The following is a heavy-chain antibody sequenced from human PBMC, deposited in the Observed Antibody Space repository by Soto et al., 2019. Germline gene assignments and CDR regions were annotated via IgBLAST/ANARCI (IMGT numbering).Heavy chain of an antibody. CDR2: INHSGST. Sequence: SETLSLTCAAYGGSFSGYYWSWIRQPPGKGLEWIGEINHSGSTNYNPSLKNRATISVDTSKNQFSLKLSSVTAADTAVYYDSNRGYSYGPFDYWGQGTLVTVSS. D-gene: IGHD5-18*01. J-gene: IGHJ4*02. CDR3: SNRGYSYGPFDY. V-gene: IGHV4-34*01. CDR1: GGSFSGYY.